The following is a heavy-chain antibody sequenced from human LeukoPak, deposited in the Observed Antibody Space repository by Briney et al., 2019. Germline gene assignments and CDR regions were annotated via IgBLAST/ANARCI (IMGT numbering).Heavy chain of an antibody. D-gene: IGHD2-21*01. CDR2: ISGSGAVT. V-gene: IGHV3-23*01. Sequence: GGSLRLSCAASGFTFTTYVVSWVRQAPGKGLEWVSGISGSGAVTYYADSVKGRSTISKDSSKETLYLQMSSLRAEDTAVYYCATARVRSGFYFDYWGQGTLVTVSS. CDR1: GFTFTTYV. J-gene: IGHJ4*02. CDR3: ATARVRSGFYFDY.